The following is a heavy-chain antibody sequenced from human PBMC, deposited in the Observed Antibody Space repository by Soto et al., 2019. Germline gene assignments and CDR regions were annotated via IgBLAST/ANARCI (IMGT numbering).Heavy chain of an antibody. CDR2: IYPGDSDT. J-gene: IGHJ3*02. V-gene: IGHV5-51*01. CDR1: GYSFASYW. Sequence: GESLKISCKGSGYSFASYWIGWVRQMPGKGLEWMGIIYPGDSDTRYSPSFQGQVTISADKSISTAYLQWSSLKASDTAMYYCARRRSWLQSGNDASDIWGQGTMVTVSS. CDR3: ARRRSWLQSGNDASDI. D-gene: IGHD5-12*01.